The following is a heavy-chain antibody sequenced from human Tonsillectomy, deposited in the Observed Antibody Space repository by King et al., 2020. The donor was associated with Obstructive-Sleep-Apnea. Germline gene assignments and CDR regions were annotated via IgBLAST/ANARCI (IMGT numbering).Heavy chain of an antibody. D-gene: IGHD4-11*01. CDR2: ISYDGSKK. CDR1: GFTFSSYA. Sequence: VQLVGSWGGVVQPGRSLRLSCAASGFTFSSYAMHWVRQAPGKGVGWGAGISYDGSKKFYADSGKGRFTISRDNSKNTRYLQMNSLRAEDTAVYYCARENYGNFYFDYWGQGSLVTVSS. CDR3: ARENYGNFYFDY. J-gene: IGHJ4*02. V-gene: IGHV3-30-3*01.